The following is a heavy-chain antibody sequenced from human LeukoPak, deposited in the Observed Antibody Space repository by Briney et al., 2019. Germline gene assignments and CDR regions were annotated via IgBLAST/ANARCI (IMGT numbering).Heavy chain of an antibody. V-gene: IGHV3-21*01. D-gene: IGHD3-3*01. J-gene: IGHJ4*02. Sequence: GSLRLSCAASGFTFSSYSMNWVRQAPGKGLEWVSSISSSSSYIYYADSVKGRFTISRDNAKNSLYLQMNSLRAEDTAVYYCARPVYDFWSGLDYWGQGTLVTVSS. CDR2: ISSSSSYI. CDR1: GFTFSSYS. CDR3: ARPVYDFWSGLDY.